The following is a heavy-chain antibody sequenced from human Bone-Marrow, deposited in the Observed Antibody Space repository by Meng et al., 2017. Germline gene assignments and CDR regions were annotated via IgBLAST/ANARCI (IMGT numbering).Heavy chain of an antibody. CDR3: ARDSGSYYFSY. V-gene: IGHV3-23*01. CDR2: ISGSGGST. Sequence: GESLKISCAASGFTFSSYAMSWVRQAPGKGLEWVSAISGSGGSTYYADSVKGRFTISRDNSKNTLYLQMNSLRAEDTAVYYCARDSGSYYFSYWGQGTLVTVSS. D-gene: IGHD1-26*01. CDR1: GFTFSSYA. J-gene: IGHJ4*02.